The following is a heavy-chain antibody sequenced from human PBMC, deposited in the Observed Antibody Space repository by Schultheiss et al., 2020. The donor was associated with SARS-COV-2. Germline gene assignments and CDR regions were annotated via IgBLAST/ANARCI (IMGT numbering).Heavy chain of an antibody. CDR1: GFTVSSNY. CDR3: AKDLPYGDYALDY. J-gene: IGHJ4*02. Sequence: GGSLRLSCAASGFTVSSNYMSWVRQAPGKGLEWVSAISGSGGSTYYADSVKGRFTISRDNSKNTLYLQMNSLRAEDTAVYYCAKDLPYGDYALDYWGQGTLVTVSS. CDR2: ISGSGGST. D-gene: IGHD4-17*01. V-gene: IGHV3-23*01.